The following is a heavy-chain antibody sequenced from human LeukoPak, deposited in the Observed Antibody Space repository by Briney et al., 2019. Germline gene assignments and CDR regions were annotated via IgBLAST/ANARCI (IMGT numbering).Heavy chain of an antibody. CDR1: GFTFSSYS. CDR2: ISSSSSYI. J-gene: IGHJ4*02. V-gene: IGHV3-21*01. Sequence: GGSLRLSCAASGFTFSSYSMNWVRHAPGKGLEWVSSISSSSSYIYYADSVKGRFTISRDNAKNSLYLQMNSLRAEDTAVYYCARKGITMVQGVDYWGQGTLVTVSS. D-gene: IGHD3-10*01. CDR3: ARKGITMVQGVDY.